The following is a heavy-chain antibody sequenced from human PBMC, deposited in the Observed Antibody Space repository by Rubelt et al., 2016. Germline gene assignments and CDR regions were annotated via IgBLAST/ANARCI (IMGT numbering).Heavy chain of an antibody. J-gene: IGHJ6*02. CDR2: ISGSGGST. CDR3: VRVRQQLVGHFYYYYYGMDV. D-gene: IGHD6-13*01. Sequence: TFSSYAMSWVRQAPGKGLEWVSAISGSGGSTYYADSVKGRFTISRDNSKNTLYLQMNSLRAEDTAVYYCVRVRQQLVGHFYYYYYGMDVWGQGTPVTVSS. CDR1: TFSSYA. V-gene: IGHV3-23*01.